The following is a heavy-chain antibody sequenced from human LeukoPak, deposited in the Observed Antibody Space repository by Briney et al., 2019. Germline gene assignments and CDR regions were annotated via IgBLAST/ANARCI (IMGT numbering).Heavy chain of an antibody. CDR1: GFTFDDYA. CDR2: ISWNSGSI. V-gene: IGHV3-9*01. J-gene: IGHJ4*02. Sequence: GGSLRLSCAASGFTFDDYAMHWVRQAPGKGLEWVSGISWNSGSIGYADSVKGRFTISRDNAKNSLYLRMNSLRAEDTALYYCAKGYNWNDLVYFDYWGQGTLVTVSS. CDR3: AKGYNWNDLVYFDY. D-gene: IGHD1-1*01.